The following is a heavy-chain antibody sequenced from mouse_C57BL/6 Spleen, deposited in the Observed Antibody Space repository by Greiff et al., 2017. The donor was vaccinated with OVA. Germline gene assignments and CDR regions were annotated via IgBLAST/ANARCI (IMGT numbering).Heavy chain of an antibody. CDR2: IYPRSGNT. V-gene: IGHV1-81*01. J-gene: IGHJ2*01. CDR1: GYTFTSYG. Sequence: QVQLKQSGAELARPGASVKLSCKASGYTFTSYGISWVKQRTGQGLEWIGEIYPRSGNTYYNEKFKGKATLTADKSSSTAYMELRSLTSEDSAVYFCARRDYGSLFDYWGQGTTLTVSS. CDR3: ARRDYGSLFDY. D-gene: IGHD1-1*01.